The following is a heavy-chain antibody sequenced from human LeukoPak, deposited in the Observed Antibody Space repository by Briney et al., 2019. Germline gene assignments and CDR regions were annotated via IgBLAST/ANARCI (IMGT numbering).Heavy chain of an antibody. Sequence: ASVKVSCKVSGYTLTELSMHWVRQAPGKGLEWMGGFDPEDGETIYAQKFQGRVTMTEDTSTDTAHMELSSLRSEDTAVYYCATPKRVGATVDDAFDIWGQGTMVTVSS. CDR3: ATPKRVGATVDDAFDI. CDR1: GYTLTELS. V-gene: IGHV1-24*01. J-gene: IGHJ3*02. CDR2: FDPEDGET. D-gene: IGHD1-26*01.